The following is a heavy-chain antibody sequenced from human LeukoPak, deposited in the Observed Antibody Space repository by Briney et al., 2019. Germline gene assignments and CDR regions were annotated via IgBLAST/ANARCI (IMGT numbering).Heavy chain of an antibody. Sequence: SVKVSCKASGGTFSSYAISWVRQAPGQGLEWMGGIIAIFGTANYAQKFQGRVTITANESTSTAYMELSSLRSEDTAVYYCARGADYFSDYWGQGTLVTVSS. J-gene: IGHJ4*02. CDR2: IIAIFGTA. CDR1: GGTFSSYA. V-gene: IGHV1-69*13. CDR3: ARGADYFSDY.